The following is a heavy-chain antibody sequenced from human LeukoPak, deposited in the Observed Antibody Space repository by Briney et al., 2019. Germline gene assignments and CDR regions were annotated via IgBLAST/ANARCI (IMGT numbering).Heavy chain of an antibody. CDR2: ISSSSSTI. J-gene: IGHJ4*02. D-gene: IGHD3-22*01. CDR1: GFTLSSYS. CDR3: AIGSYDSSGYAGY. V-gene: IGHV3-48*01. Sequence: GGSLRLSCAASGFTLSSYSMNWVRQAPGKGLEWVSYISSSSSTIYYAASVKGRFTISRDNAKNSLYLQMNSLRAEDTAVYYCAIGSYDSSGYAGYWGQGTLVTVSS.